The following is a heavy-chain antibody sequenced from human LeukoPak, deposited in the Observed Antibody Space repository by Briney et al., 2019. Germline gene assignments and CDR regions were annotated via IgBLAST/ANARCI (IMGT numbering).Heavy chain of an antibody. D-gene: IGHD1-26*01. J-gene: IGHJ4*02. V-gene: IGHV3-30*02. Sequence: QPGGSLRLSCAASGFALSSYGMYWVRQTPDKGLEWVAYSRRDGTYVNYADSVKGRFIISRDNSKNTLGLQMNSPRVEDTALYYCASGGPTRGTLASWGQGTLVPVSS. CDR1: GFALSSYG. CDR2: SRRDGTYV. CDR3: ASGGPTRGTLAS.